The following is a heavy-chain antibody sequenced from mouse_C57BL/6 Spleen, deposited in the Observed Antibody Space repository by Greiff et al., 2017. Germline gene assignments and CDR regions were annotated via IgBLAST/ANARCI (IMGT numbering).Heavy chain of an antibody. CDR1: GFTFSSYT. CDR3: ARHDYDGNYFDY. Sequence: EVKLEESGGGLVKPGGSLKLSCAASGFTFSSYTMSWVRQTPEKRLEWVATISGGGGNTYYPDSVKGRFTISRDNAKNTLYLQMSSLRSEDTALYYCARHDYDGNYFDYWGQGTTLTVSS. D-gene: IGHD2-4*01. CDR2: ISGGGGNT. J-gene: IGHJ2*01. V-gene: IGHV5-9*01.